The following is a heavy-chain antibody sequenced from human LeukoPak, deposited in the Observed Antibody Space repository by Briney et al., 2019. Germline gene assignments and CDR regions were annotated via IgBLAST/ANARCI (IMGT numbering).Heavy chain of an antibody. Sequence: ASVKVSCKVSGYTLTELFMHWVRQAPGKGLEWMGGFDPEDGETIYAQKFQGRVTMTEDTSTHTAYMELSSLRSEDTAVYYCARLYYYDSSGYYIDAFDISGQGTMVTVSS. CDR1: GYTLTELF. V-gene: IGHV1-24*01. J-gene: IGHJ3*02. CDR3: ARLYYYDSSGYYIDAFDI. D-gene: IGHD3-22*01. CDR2: FDPEDGET.